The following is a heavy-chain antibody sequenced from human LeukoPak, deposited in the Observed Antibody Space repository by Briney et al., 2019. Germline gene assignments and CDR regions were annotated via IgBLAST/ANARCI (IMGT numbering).Heavy chain of an antibody. CDR2: LYTSWST. CDR3: ATFGFHYYGSGIYGIDV. D-gene: IGHD3-10*01. CDR1: GGSISSYY. Sequence: SETLSLTCTVSGGSISSYYWSLIRQPSGKGLEWIGRLYTSWSTNYNPSLKSRLTMSVDTSNNQFSLKLSSVPAADTAVYYCATFGFHYYGSGIYGIDVWGQGTTVTVSS. V-gene: IGHV4-4*07. J-gene: IGHJ6*02.